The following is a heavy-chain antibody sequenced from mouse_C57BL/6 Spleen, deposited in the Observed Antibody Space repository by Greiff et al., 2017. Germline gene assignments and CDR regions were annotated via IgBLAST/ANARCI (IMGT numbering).Heavy chain of an antibody. D-gene: IGHD1-3*01. J-gene: IGHJ2*01. V-gene: IGHV3-6*01. CDR1: GYSITSGYY. CDR3: AREEESNYVDY. CDR2: ISYDGSN. Sequence: EVQLVESGPGLVKPSQSLSLTCSVTGYSITSGYYWNWIRQFPGNKLEWMGYISYDGSNNSNPSLKNRISITRDTSKNQFFLKLNSVTTEDTATYYCAREEESNYVDYWGQGTTLTVSS.